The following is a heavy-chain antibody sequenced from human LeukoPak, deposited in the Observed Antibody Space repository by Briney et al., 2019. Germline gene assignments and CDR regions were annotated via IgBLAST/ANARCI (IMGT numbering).Heavy chain of an antibody. V-gene: IGHV3-23*01. CDR3: AKGSGASVTDFYFGMDV. CDR1: GFTFSSYA. CDR2: ICGSGGTT. J-gene: IGHJ6*02. Sequence: GGSLRLSCAASGFTFSSYAMTWVRQPPGKGLEWVSPICGSGGTTYYADSVRGRFTISRDNSKNTLYLQMNSLRAEDTAVYYCAKGSGASVTDFYFGMDVWGLGTTVTVSS. D-gene: IGHD2-21*02.